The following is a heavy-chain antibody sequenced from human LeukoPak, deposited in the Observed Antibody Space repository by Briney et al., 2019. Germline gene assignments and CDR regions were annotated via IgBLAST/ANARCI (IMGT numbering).Heavy chain of an antibody. D-gene: IGHD6-19*01. CDR1: GFTFSSSW. CDR2: IKQEGSEK. Sequence: HPGRSLRLSCAASGFTFSSSWMSWVRQAPGKGLEWVANIKQEGSEKYYVDSVKGRFTISRDNAKNSLYLQMNSLRAEDTAVYYCARGGSGWYRFDYWGQGTLVTVSS. V-gene: IGHV3-7*01. CDR3: ARGGSGWYRFDY. J-gene: IGHJ4*02.